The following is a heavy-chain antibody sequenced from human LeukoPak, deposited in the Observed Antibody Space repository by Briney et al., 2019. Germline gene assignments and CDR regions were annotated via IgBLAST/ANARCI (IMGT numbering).Heavy chain of an antibody. Sequence: PGGSLRLSCAASGFTFSSYAMSWVRQAPGKGLEWVSAISGSGGSTYYADSVKGRSTISRDNSKNTLYLQMNSLRAEDTAVYYCARNDYVWGSYRPASDYWGQGTLVTVSS. CDR3: ARNDYVWGSYRPASDY. V-gene: IGHV3-23*01. J-gene: IGHJ4*02. D-gene: IGHD3-16*02. CDR1: GFTFSSYA. CDR2: ISGSGGST.